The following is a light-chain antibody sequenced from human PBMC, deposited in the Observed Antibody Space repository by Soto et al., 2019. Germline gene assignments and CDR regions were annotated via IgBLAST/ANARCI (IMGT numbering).Light chain of an antibody. CDR3: AAWDDSLSGRV. CDR2: KNN. Sequence: QSVLTQPPSASGTPGQSITISCSGSSSNIGSQYVYWYQQLPGTAPTVVIYKNNERPSGVPDRFSGSKSGISASLAISGLRSEDEADYYCAAWDDSLSGRVFGGGTKLTVL. V-gene: IGLV1-47*01. J-gene: IGLJ3*02. CDR1: SSNIGSQY.